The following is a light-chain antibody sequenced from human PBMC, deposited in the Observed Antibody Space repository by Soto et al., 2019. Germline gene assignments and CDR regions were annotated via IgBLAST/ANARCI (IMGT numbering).Light chain of an antibody. CDR1: QSLLHDNGYNY. CDR2: VSS. CDR3: MQALQTPWT. Sequence: DIVMTQSPLSLPVTPGEPASISCRSSQSLLHDNGYNYLDWYLQKPGQSPQLLIYVSSNRASGVPDRFSGSRSGTDFTLRISRVEAEDVGVYYCMQALQTPWTFGQGTKVEIK. V-gene: IGKV2-28*01. J-gene: IGKJ1*01.